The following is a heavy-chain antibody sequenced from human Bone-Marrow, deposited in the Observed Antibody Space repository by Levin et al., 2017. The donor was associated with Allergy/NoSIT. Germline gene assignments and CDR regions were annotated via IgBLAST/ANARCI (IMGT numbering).Heavy chain of an antibody. CDR2: IYPDDSDT. D-gene: IGHD4-17*01. V-gene: IGHV5-51*01. Sequence: PGGSLRLSCKGSGYSFTTYWIGWVRQMPGKGLEWMGIIYPDDSDTKYSPSFQGRVTISADKSISTAYLHWSSLKASDTAIYYCARHEGVTTVTPARIEVWGQGTMVTVSS. CDR1: GYSFTTYW. J-gene: IGHJ3*01. CDR3: ARHEGVTTVTPARIEV.